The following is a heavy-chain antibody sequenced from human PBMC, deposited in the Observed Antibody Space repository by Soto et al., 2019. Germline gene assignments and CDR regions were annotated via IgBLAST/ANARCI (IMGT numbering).Heavy chain of an antibody. CDR1: GFTFSSYG. Sequence: PGGSLRLSCAASGFTFSSYGMHWVRQAPGKGLEWVAVISYDGSNKYYADSVKGRFTISRDNSKNTLYLQMNSLRAEDTAVYYCAKDRYDSSGYWPILWGQGTLVTVSS. J-gene: IGHJ4*02. D-gene: IGHD3-22*01. V-gene: IGHV3-30*18. CDR3: AKDRYDSSGYWPIL. CDR2: ISYDGSNK.